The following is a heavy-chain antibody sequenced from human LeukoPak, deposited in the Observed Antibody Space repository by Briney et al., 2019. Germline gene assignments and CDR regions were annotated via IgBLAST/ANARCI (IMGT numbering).Heavy chain of an antibody. CDR1: GFTFSTNA. D-gene: IGHD5-24*01. J-gene: IGHJ4*02. CDR3: ARSPLDGYNYLDY. CDR2: ISYDGNAK. V-gene: IGHV3-30*04. Sequence: PGGSLRLSCAASGFTFSTNAMHWVRQAPGKGLEWVAVISYDGNAKYYADPVKGRFTISRDNPKNTLYLQMNSLRPEDTAVYYCARSPLDGYNYLDYWGQGTLVTVSS.